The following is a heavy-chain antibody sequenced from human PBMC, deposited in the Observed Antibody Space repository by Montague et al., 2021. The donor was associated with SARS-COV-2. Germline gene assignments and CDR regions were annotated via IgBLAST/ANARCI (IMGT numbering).Heavy chain of an antibody. D-gene: IGHD2-15*01. Sequence: SETLSLTCTVSGSSITSSSYYWGWIRQPPGKGLEWIGSVFYSGTTSYNPSLKSRVTVSLDTSKNQFSLNLSSVTAADTAVYYCARGAGVVVAATLNNWFDPWGQGTMVTVSS. CDR3: ARGAGVVVAATLNNWFDP. V-gene: IGHV4-39*07. CDR2: VFYSGTT. J-gene: IGHJ5*02. CDR1: GSSITSSSYY.